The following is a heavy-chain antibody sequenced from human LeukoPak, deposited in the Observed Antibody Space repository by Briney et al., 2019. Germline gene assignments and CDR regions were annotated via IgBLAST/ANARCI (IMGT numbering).Heavy chain of an antibody. V-gene: IGHV4-59*01. CDR2: IYYSGST. CDR1: GGYISSYY. D-gene: IGHD2-2*01. CDR3: ARVPLGGYCSSTSCLLSGYGGYYYGMDV. J-gene: IGHJ6*04. Sequence: PSEPLSLTCTVSGGYISSYYWSWIRQPPGKGLEWIGYIYYSGSTNYNPPLKSRVTISVDTSKNQFSLKLSSVTAADTAVYYCARVPLGGYCSSTSCLLSGYGGYYYGMDVWGKGTTVTVSS.